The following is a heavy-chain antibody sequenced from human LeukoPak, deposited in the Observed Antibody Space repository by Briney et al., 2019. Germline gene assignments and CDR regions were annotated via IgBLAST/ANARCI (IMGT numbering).Heavy chain of an antibody. J-gene: IGHJ5*02. CDR2: IYTSGST. V-gene: IGHV4-61*02. CDR3: ARAVAGSRRWFDP. D-gene: IGHD6-19*01. CDR1: GGSISSGSYY. Sequence: SETLSLTCTVSGGSISSGSYYWSWIRQPAGKGLEWIGRIYTSGSTNYNPPLKSRVTISVDTSKNQFSLKLSSVTAADTAVYYCARAVAGSRRWFDPWGQGTLVTVSS.